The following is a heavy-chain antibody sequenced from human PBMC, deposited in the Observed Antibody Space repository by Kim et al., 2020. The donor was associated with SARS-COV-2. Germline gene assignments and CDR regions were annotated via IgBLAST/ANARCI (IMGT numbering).Heavy chain of an antibody. D-gene: IGHD2-15*01. Sequence: SETLSLTCTVSGGSITSYYWSWVRQPPGKGLEWIGYIYYTGSTNYNPSLKSRVTTSVDTSKNQISLKLTSVTAADTAVYYCARVDCSGGSYFSPTYYSNGMDVWGQGTTVTVSS. CDR3: ARVDCSGGSYFSPTYYSNGMDV. CDR1: GGSITSYY. V-gene: IGHV4-59*13. CDR2: IYYTGST. J-gene: IGHJ6*02.